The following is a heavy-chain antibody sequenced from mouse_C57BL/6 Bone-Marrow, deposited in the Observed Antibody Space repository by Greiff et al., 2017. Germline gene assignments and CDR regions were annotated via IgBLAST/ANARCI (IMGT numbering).Heavy chain of an antibody. CDR3: ARNYYGRYYDAMDY. CDR1: GYTFTSYW. V-gene: IGHV1-64*01. CDR2: IHPNSGST. D-gene: IGHD1-1*01. Sequence: QVHVKQPGAELVKPGASVKLSCKASGYTFTSYWMHWVKQRPGQGLEWIGMIHPNSGSTNYNEKFKSKATLTVDKSSSTAYMQLSSLTSEDSAVYYCARNYYGRYYDAMDYWGQGTSVTVSS. J-gene: IGHJ4*01.